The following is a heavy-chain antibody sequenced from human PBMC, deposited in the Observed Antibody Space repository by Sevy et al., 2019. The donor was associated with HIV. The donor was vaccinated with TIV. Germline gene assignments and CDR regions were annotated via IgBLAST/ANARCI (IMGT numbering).Heavy chain of an antibody. D-gene: IGHD6-13*01. CDR3: ARGAFIAAAGTDYYYMDV. CDR2: INHSGST. V-gene: IGHV4-34*01. CDR1: GGSFSGYY. Sequence: SETLSLTCAVYGGSFSGYYWSWIRQPPGKGLEWIGEINHSGSTNYTPSLKSRVTISVDTSKNQFSLKLSSVTAADTAVYYCARGAFIAAAGTDYYYMDVWGKGTTVTVSS. J-gene: IGHJ6*03.